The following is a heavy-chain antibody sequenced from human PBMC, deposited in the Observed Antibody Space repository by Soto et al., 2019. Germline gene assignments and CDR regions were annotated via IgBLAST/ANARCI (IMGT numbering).Heavy chain of an antibody. J-gene: IGHJ3*02. CDR3: ASYSSSWYGGAFDI. CDR1: GGTFSSYS. V-gene: IGHV1-69*13. CDR2: IIPIFGTA. D-gene: IGHD6-13*01. Sequence: GASVNVSCKSSGGTFSSYSISWVRQAPGQGLEWMGGIIPIFGTANYAQKFQGRVTITADESTSTAYMELSSLRSEDTAVYYCASYSSSWYGGAFDIWGQGTMVTVSS.